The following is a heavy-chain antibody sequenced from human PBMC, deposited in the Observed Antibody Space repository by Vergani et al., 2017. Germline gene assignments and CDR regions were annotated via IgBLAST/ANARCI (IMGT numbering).Heavy chain of an antibody. Sequence: QVQLVESGGGVVQPGRSLRLSCAASGFTFSSYAMHWVRQAPGKGLEWVAVISYDGSNKYYADSVNGRFTISRDNSKNTLYLQMNSLRAEDTAVYYCARDGPYYDFWSGYRKTYYYYYYMDVWGKGTTVTVSS. D-gene: IGHD3-3*01. V-gene: IGHV3-30-3*01. J-gene: IGHJ6*03. CDR1: GFTFSSYA. CDR2: ISYDGSNK. CDR3: ARDGPYYDFWSGYRKTYYYYYYMDV.